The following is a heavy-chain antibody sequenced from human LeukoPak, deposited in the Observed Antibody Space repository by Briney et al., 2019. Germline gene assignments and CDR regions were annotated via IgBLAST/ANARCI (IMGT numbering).Heavy chain of an antibody. Sequence: GGSLRLSCAASGFTFSSYLMHWVRQAPGKGLVWVSRIKSDGSTNYADSVKGRFTISRDNAKNTVSLQMNSLRAEDTGVYYCARAPSEIGGYYPEYFRHWGQGTLVTVSS. V-gene: IGHV3-74*01. D-gene: IGHD3-22*01. CDR3: ARAPSEIGGYYPEYFRH. CDR2: IKSDGST. CDR1: GFTFSSYL. J-gene: IGHJ1*01.